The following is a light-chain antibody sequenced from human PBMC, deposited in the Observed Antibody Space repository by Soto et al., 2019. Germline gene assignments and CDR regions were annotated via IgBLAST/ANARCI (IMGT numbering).Light chain of an antibody. CDR1: QSVSSN. CDR2: SAS. V-gene: IGKV3-15*01. J-gene: IGKJ2*01. Sequence: EIVMTQSPATLSVSPGERASLSCRASQSVSSNLAWYQQKPGQAPRLLMFSASTRAPGIPARFSGSGSGTDFTLTISSLQSEDFAVYYCQQFNNWPLYTFGQGTKLEIK. CDR3: QQFNNWPLYT.